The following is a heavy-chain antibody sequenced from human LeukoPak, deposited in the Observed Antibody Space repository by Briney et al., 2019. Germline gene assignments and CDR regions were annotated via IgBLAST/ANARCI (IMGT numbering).Heavy chain of an antibody. Sequence: PSETLSLTCTVSGGSISSYYWSWIRQPPGKGLEWIGYIYYSGSTNYNPSLKSRVTISVDTSKNQFSQKLSSVTAADTAVYYCARQGIVATPYYFDYWGQGTLVTVSS. J-gene: IGHJ4*02. CDR2: IYYSGST. CDR3: ARQGIVATPYYFDY. CDR1: GGSISSYY. D-gene: IGHD5-12*01. V-gene: IGHV4-59*08.